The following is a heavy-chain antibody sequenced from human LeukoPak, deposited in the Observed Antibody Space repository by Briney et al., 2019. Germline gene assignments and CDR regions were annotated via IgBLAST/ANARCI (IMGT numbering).Heavy chain of an antibody. CDR1: GDSVSSNSAA. J-gene: IGHJ5*02. V-gene: IGHV6-1*01. CDR3: ARGLRYYGSGSQYPRNPAPSSWFDP. Sequence: SQTLSLTCAISGDSVSSNSAAWNWIRQSPSRGLEWLGRTYYRSKWYNDYAVSVKSRITINPDTSKNQFSLQLNSVTPEDTAVYYCARGLRYYGSGSQYPRNPAPSSWFDPWGQGTLVTVSS. CDR2: TYYRSKWYN. D-gene: IGHD3-10*01.